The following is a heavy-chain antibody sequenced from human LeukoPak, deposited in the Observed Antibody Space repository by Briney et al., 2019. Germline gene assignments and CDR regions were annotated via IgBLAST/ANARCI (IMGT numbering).Heavy chain of an antibody. D-gene: IGHD6-19*01. J-gene: IGHJ3*02. Sequence: PGGSLRLSCAASGFTFSSYALHWVRQAPGKGLEWVAVISYDGSNKYYADSVKGRFTISRDNSKNTLYLQMNSLRAEDTAVYYCARDCGIAVGGRETRGAFDIWGQGTMVTVSS. CDR1: GFTFSSYA. CDR2: ISYDGSNK. CDR3: ARDCGIAVGGRETRGAFDI. V-gene: IGHV3-30-3*01.